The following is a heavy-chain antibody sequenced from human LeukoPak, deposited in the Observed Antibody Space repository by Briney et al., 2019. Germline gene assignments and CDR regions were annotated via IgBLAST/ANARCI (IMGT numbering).Heavy chain of an antibody. D-gene: IGHD4-11*01. V-gene: IGHV1-2*02. CDR1: GYTFDAYY. Sequence: ASVKVSCKASGYTFDAYYIHWVRQAPGQGLEWMGWINPNSGGTNYAQKFQGRVTVTRDTSISTAYMDLSRLTSDDTAVYFCARVSITTYWNAMDVWGQGTTVTVSS. J-gene: IGHJ6*02. CDR3: ARVSITTYWNAMDV. CDR2: INPNSGGT.